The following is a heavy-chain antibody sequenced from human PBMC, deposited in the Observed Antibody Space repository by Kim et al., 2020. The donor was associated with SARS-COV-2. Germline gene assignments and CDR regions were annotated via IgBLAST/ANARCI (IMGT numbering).Heavy chain of an antibody. V-gene: IGHV4-39*01. CDR2: IYYSGST. Sequence: SETLSLTCTVSGGSISSSSYYWGWIRQPPGKGLEWIGSIYYSGSTYYNPSLKSRVTISVDTSKNQFSLKLSSVTAADTAVYYCARHMSMVRGVKDYGMDVLGQGTTVTVSS. J-gene: IGHJ6*02. CDR3: ARHMSMVRGVKDYGMDV. D-gene: IGHD3-10*01. CDR1: GGSISSSSYY.